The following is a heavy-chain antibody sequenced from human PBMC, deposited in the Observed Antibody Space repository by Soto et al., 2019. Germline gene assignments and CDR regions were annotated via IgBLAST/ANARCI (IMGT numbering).Heavy chain of an antibody. CDR3: AKKVNSGPGSQYFDY. D-gene: IGHD3-10*01. Sequence: GSLRLSCAASGFTFSSYAMSWVRQAPGKGLEWVSGFRTSGDGGTTYYADSVKGRFTISRDNSKNMLFLQMNSLRAEDTAIYYCAKKVNSGPGSQYFDYWGQGTLVTVSA. J-gene: IGHJ4*02. V-gene: IGHV3-23*01. CDR2: FRTSGDGGTT. CDR1: GFTFSSYA.